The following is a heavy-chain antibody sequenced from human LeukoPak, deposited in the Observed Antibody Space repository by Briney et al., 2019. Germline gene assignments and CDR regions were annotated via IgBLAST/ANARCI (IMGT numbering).Heavy chain of an antibody. V-gene: IGHV3-48*01. CDR2: ISSRSATI. D-gene: IGHD3-10*01. Sequence: GGSLRLSCATSGFTFSSYSMNWVRQAPGKGLEWVSYISSRSATIYYADSVKGRFTISRDNAKNSLYLQMNSLKTEDTAVYYCTRHLDYGSGSYYRYWGQGTLVTVSS. CDR1: GFTFSSYS. J-gene: IGHJ4*02. CDR3: TRHLDYGSGSYYRY.